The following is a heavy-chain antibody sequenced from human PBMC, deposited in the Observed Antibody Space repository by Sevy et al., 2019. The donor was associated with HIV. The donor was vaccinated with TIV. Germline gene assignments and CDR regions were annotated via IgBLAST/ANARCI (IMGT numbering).Heavy chain of an antibody. J-gene: IGHJ4*02. V-gene: IGHV1-18*01. Sequence: ASVKVSCKTSGYTFTDYGIGWVRQAPGQGLEWVSWINPSDGNRNYAQRLQGRVTMTTDTSTSTAYMELWSLRSDDTAIYYCARDVTGNYYVDYWGQRTLVTVSS. D-gene: IGHD1-26*01. CDR1: GYTFTDYG. CDR3: ARDVTGNYYVDY. CDR2: INPSDGNR.